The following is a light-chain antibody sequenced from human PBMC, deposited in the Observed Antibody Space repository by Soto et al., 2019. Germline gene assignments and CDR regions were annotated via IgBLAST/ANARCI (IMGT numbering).Light chain of an antibody. Sequence: QSVLTQPPSVSGAPGQRVTISCTGRSSNIGAGYDVHWCQQLPGTAPKLLIYGNINRPSGVPDRFSGSKSATSASLAITGLQAEDEADYYCQSYDSSLSGSVFGGGTKLTVL. V-gene: IGLV1-40*01. CDR2: GNI. CDR1: SSNIGAGYD. J-gene: IGLJ2*01. CDR3: QSYDSSLSGSV.